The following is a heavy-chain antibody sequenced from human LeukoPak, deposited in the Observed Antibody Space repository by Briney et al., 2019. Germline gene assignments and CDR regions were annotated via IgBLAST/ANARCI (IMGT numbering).Heavy chain of an antibody. CDR2: TYRGGNT. D-gene: IGHD5-24*01. J-gene: IGHJ4*02. CDR1: GFTVSSHF. CDR3: ARGLSPNYSFDY. Sequence: GGSLRLSCAASGFTVSSHFMSWVRQAQGKGLEWVSVTYRGGNTNYADSVKGRFTISRDNSKNTLFLQMNSLRVEDTAMYYCARGLSPNYSFDYWGQGTLVTVSS. V-gene: IGHV3-53*01.